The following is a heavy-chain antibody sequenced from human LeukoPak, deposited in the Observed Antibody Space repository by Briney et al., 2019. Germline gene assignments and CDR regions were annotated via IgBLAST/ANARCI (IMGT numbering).Heavy chain of an antibody. V-gene: IGHV1-8*01. CDR3: ARVYYYDSSGYHHDAFDI. J-gene: IGHJ3*02. D-gene: IGHD3-22*01. CDR1: GYTFTSYD. Sequence: GASVKVSCKASGYTFTSYDINWVRQATGQGLEWMGWMNPNSGKTGYAQKFQGRVTMTRNTSISTAYMELSSLRSEDTAVYYCARVYYYDSSGYHHDAFDIWGQGTMVTVSS. CDR2: MNPNSGKT.